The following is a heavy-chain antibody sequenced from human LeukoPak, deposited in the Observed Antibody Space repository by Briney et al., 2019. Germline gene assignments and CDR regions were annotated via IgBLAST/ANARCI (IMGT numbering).Heavy chain of an antibody. CDR1: GGFMSSYY. J-gene: IGHJ4*02. V-gene: IGHV4-59*08. D-gene: IGHD6-13*01. CDR2: VYYSGNT. Sequence: SETLSLTCTVSGGFMSSYYWTWIRQPPGNGLEWIGYVYYSGNTNYNPSLKSRVTISADTSKNQFSLKLSSVTAADTAVYYCARRARATAGGDYFDYWGQGTLVTVSS. CDR3: ARRARATAGGDYFDY.